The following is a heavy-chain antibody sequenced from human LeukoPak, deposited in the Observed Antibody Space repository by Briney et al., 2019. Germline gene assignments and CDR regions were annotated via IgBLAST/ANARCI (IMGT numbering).Heavy chain of an antibody. Sequence: PGGTLRLSCAASGFTFSNYGVSWVRQAPGKGLEWVANIKQDGSEKYYVDSVKGRFTISRDNAKNSLYLQMNSPRAEDTAVYYCAGSQYQLLYAFDIWGQGTMVTVSS. CDR3: AGSQYQLLYAFDI. D-gene: IGHD2-2*01. CDR1: GFTFSNYG. J-gene: IGHJ3*02. CDR2: IKQDGSEK. V-gene: IGHV3-7*01.